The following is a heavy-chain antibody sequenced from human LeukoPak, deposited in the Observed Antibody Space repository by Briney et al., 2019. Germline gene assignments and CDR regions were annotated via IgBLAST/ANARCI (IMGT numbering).Heavy chain of an antibody. D-gene: IGHD3-22*01. Sequence: ASVKVSCKASGYTFTGYYMHWVRQAPGQGLEWIGRINPNSGGTNDAQKCQGRVTMTRGTSISTAYMELSRLRSDDTAVYYCARSTPNYYYDSSGYAYWGQGTLVTVSS. CDR1: GYTFTGYY. V-gene: IGHV1-2*06. J-gene: IGHJ4*02. CDR3: ARSTPNYYYDSSGYAY. CDR2: INPNSGGT.